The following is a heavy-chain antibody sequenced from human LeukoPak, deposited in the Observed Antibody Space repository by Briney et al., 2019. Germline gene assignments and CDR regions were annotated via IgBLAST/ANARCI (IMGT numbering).Heavy chain of an antibody. V-gene: IGHV4-39*07. J-gene: IGHJ3*02. CDR2: FYYSGST. D-gene: IGHD3-22*01. Sequence: SETLSLTCTVSGGSISSSPYYWGWIRQPPGTGLEWIGTFYYSGSTNYNPSLKSRVTISVDTSKNQFSLKLSSVTAADTAVYFCARGPYSYDSSGAFDIWGQGTMVTVSS. CDR3: ARGPYSYDSSGAFDI. CDR1: GGSISSSPYY.